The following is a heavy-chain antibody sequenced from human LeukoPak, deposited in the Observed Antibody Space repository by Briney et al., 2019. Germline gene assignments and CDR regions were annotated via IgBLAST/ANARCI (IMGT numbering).Heavy chain of an antibody. J-gene: IGHJ5*02. CDR1: GFTFSSYW. Sequence: PGGSLRLSCAASGFTFSSYWMSWVRQAPGKGLEWVGRTRNKANSYTTEYAASVKGRFTISRDDPKNLLYLQMNSLKSEDTAVYYCGRSGRYRPSDLWGQGTLVTVSS. V-gene: IGHV3-72*01. CDR2: TRNKANSYTT. CDR3: GRSGRYRPSDL. D-gene: IGHD1-26*01.